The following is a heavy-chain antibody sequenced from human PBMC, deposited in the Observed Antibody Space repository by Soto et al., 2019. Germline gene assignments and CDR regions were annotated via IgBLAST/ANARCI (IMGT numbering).Heavy chain of an antibody. J-gene: IGHJ5*02. Sequence: SETLSLTCSVSGAALNSGNYYWSWIRQVPGNVLEWIGHIFVTGAVDYNPSLRDRITIXXXXSXRXFXLXXRLVTXADTAVYYCARLRIATNNYKWFDPWGQGTLVT. D-gene: IGHD2-21*01. CDR3: ARLRIATNNYKWFDP. V-gene: IGHV4-31*03. CDR2: IFVTGAV. CDR1: GAALNSGNYY.